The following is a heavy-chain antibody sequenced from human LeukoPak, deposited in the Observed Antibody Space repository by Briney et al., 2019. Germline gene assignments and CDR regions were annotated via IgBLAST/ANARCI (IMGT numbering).Heavy chain of an antibody. V-gene: IGHV3-11*01. J-gene: IGHJ4*02. D-gene: IGHD3-3*01. CDR1: GFTFSDYY. CDR3: ASQEWSDGSYFDY. Sequence: GGSLRLSCAASGFTFSDYYMSWIRQAPGKGLEWVSYISSSGSTIYYADPVKGRFTISRDNAKNSLYLQMNSLRAEDTAVYYCASQEWSDGSYFDYWGQGTLVTVSS. CDR2: ISSSGSTI.